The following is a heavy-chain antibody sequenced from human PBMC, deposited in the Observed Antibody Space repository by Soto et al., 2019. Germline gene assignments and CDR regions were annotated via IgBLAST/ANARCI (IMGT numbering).Heavy chain of an antibody. Sequence: GGSLRLSCAASGFTFSSYAMHWVRQAPGKGLEWVAVISYDGSNKYYADSVKGRFTISRDNSKNTLYLQMNSLRAEDTAVYCCARDQSLVVVTAGPFDYWGQGTLVTVSS. CDR3: ARDQSLVVVTAGPFDY. CDR1: GFTFSSYA. D-gene: IGHD2-21*02. CDR2: ISYDGSNK. J-gene: IGHJ4*02. V-gene: IGHV3-30-3*01.